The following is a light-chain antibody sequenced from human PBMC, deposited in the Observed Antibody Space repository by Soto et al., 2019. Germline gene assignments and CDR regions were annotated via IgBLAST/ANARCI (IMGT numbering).Light chain of an antibody. V-gene: IGLV1-40*01. Sequence: QSVLTQPPSVSGAPGQRVTISCTGSSSNIGAGYDVHWYQQLPRTAPKLLIYGSSNRPSGVPDRFSGSKSGTSASLAITGLQAEDEADYYCQSYDNSLSGWVFGGGTKVTVL. J-gene: IGLJ3*02. CDR3: QSYDNSLSGWV. CDR1: SSNIGAGYD. CDR2: GSS.